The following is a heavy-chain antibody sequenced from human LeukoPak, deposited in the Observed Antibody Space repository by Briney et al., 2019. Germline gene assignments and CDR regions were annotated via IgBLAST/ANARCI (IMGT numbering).Heavy chain of an antibody. CDR1: GFTFSSYA. J-gene: IGHJ3*02. V-gene: IGHV3-30-3*01. CDR3: AKEIVGARAFDI. Sequence: ERSLRLSCAASGFTFSSYAMHWVRQAPGKGLEWVAVISYDGSNKYYADSVKGRFTISRDNSKNTLYLQMNSLRAEDTAVYYCAKEIVGARAFDIWGQGTMVTVSS. CDR2: ISYDGSNK. D-gene: IGHD1-26*01.